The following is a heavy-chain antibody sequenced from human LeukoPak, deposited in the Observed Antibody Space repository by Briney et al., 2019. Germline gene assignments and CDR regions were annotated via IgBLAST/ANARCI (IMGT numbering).Heavy chain of an antibody. CDR1: GYTFIDYG. CDR2: INTLDGNT. V-gene: IGHV1-18*01. J-gene: IGHJ4*02. D-gene: IGHD5-12*01. Sequence: ASVKVSCKASGYTFIDYGFTWLRQAPGHRLEWMGRINTLDGNTDYAQKFQDRVTMTTDTSTNTAYMELRSLRPDDTAVYYCARDRYEFTYWGQGTLVTVSS. CDR3: ARDRYEFTY.